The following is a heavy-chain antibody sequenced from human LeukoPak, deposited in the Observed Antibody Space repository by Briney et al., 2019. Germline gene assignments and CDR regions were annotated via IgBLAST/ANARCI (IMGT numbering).Heavy chain of an antibody. CDR3: ARDDYYIASEN. V-gene: IGHV3-30*02. CDR1: GFSFISYA. D-gene: IGHD1-26*01. J-gene: IGHJ1*01. CDR2: MRSDGSDI. Sequence: GRSLRLSCAASGFSFISYAMLWFRQAPGKGLEWVAFMRSDGSDIFYAESLKGRFTISRDNAKNTLFLQMNSLRAEDTAVYYCARDDYYIASENWGQGGPVSVSS.